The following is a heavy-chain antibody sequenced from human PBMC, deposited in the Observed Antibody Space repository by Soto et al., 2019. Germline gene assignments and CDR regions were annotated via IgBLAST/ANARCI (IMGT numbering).Heavy chain of an antibody. J-gene: IGHJ6*01. D-gene: IGHD1-26*01. V-gene: IGHV1-18*04. CDR2: INTYSGKT. CDR1: GYTFNSHG. CDR3: ARGPGGATKPYYYYAMDV. Sequence: QVHLVQSGGEVKKPGTSVKVSCKASGYTFNSHGISWVRQAPGQGLEWMGWINTYSGKTNYAQKFQGRVTMTTTTPTNTTYLELRSLRSGDTAVYYCARGPGGATKPYYYYAMDVWGQGTHITVSS.